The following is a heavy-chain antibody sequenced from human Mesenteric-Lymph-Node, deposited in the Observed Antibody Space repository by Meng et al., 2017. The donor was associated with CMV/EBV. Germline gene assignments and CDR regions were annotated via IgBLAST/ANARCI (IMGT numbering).Heavy chain of an antibody. CDR3: ARDLSYEGRGGYDY. V-gene: IGHV3-9*01. J-gene: IGHJ4*02. Sequence: SLKISCAASGFTFADYALHWVRQVPGMGLEWVAFVNWNSDTIGYAESVKGRFTISRDNARNSVYLEMNSLRAEDTALYYCARDLSYEGRGGYDYWGQGTLVTVSS. D-gene: IGHD3-10*01. CDR2: VNWNSDTI. CDR1: GFTFADYA.